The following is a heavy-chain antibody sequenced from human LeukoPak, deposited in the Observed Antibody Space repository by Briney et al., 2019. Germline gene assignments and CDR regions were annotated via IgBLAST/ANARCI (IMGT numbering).Heavy chain of an antibody. CDR3: ARRTYYYGSGSYRFDY. D-gene: IGHD3-10*01. CDR1: GGSFSGYY. J-gene: IGHJ4*02. V-gene: IGHV4-34*01. CDR2: INHSGST. Sequence: SETLSLTCAVYGGSFSGYYWSWIRQPPGKGLEWIGEINHSGSTNYNPSLKSRVTISVDTSKNQFSLKLSSVTAADTAVYYCARRTYYYGSGSYRFDYWGQGTLVTVSS.